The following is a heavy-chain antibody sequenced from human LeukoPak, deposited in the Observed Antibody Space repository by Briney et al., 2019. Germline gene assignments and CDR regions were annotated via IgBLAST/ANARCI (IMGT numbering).Heavy chain of an antibody. CDR1: EFDFSSHA. Sequence: GGSLRLSCAASEFDFSSHAMTWVRQAPGKGLEWVSAISISGSKTYYADSVKGRFTISRDNSKNTLYLQMNSLRAEDTAVYYCARDLVAPYGMDVWGQGTTVTVSS. D-gene: IGHD5-12*01. CDR2: ISISGSKT. J-gene: IGHJ6*02. V-gene: IGHV3-23*01. CDR3: ARDLVAPYGMDV.